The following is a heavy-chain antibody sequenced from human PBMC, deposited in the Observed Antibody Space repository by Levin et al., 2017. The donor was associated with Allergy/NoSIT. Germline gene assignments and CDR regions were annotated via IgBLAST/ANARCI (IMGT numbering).Heavy chain of an antibody. V-gene: IGHV4-30-4*01. D-gene: IGHD2-2*01. Sequence: SETLSLTCTVSGASVSGADYYWSWIRQPPGKGLEWVGYIYHNGITFYSPSLKSRLTISLDTSKNPFSLNLNSVTAADTAVYDCARSPDCTNTSCFSLFDYWGQGALATVSS. CDR1: GASVSGADYY. CDR3: ARSPDCTNTSCFSLFDY. CDR2: IYHNGIT. J-gene: IGHJ4*02.